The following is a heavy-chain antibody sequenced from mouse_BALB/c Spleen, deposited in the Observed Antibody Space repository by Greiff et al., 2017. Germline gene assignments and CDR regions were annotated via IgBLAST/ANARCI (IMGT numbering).Heavy chain of an antibody. CDR3: AETTVVARFAY. CDR1: GYAFTNYL. CDR2: INPGSGGT. V-gene: IGHV1-54*01. J-gene: IGHJ3*01. D-gene: IGHD1-1*01. Sequence: VQLQQSGAELVRPGTSVKVSCKASGYAFTNYLIEWVKQRPGQGLEWIGVINPGSGGTNYNEKFKGKATLTADKSSSTAYMQLSSLTSDDSAVYFCAETTVVARFAYWGQGTLVTVSA.